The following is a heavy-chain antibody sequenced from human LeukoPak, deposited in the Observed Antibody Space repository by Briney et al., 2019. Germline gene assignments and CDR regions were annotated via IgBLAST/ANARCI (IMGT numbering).Heavy chain of an antibody. D-gene: IGHD6-19*01. Sequence: SETLSLTCAVYGGSFSGYYWSWIRQPPGKGLEWTGEINHSGSTNYNPSLKSRVTISVDTSKNQFSLKLSSVTAADTAVYYCARLGSSGWSADFDYWGQGTLVTVSS. CDR1: GGSFSGYY. J-gene: IGHJ4*02. V-gene: IGHV4-34*01. CDR3: ARLGSSGWSADFDY. CDR2: INHSGST.